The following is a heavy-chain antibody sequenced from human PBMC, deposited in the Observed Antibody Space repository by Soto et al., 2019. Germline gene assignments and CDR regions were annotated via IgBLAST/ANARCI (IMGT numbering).Heavy chain of an antibody. V-gene: IGHV3-66*01. J-gene: IGHJ4*02. CDR3: ASRYYDTSPGYPWH. Sequence: PGGSLTLSCAASRFTGANNDMSWVRQAPGKGLEWVSVIYDTGNTYYADSVKGRFSISRDHSKNTVFLQMSSLRVEDTAVYFCASRYYDTSPGYPWHWGQGT. CDR1: RFTGANND. CDR2: IYDTGNT. D-gene: IGHD3-9*01.